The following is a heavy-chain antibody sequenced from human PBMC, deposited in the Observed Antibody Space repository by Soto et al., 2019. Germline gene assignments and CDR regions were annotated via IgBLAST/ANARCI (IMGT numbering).Heavy chain of an antibody. CDR2: IIPILGIA. D-gene: IGHD2-2*01. J-gene: IGHJ4*02. CDR1: GGTFSSYT. Sequence: QVQLVQSGAEVKKPGSSVKVSCKASGGTFSSYTISWVRQAPGQGLEWMGRIIPILGIANYAQKFQGRVTITADKSTSTAYMELSSLRSEDTAVYYCAREAPCSSPRCVFDYWGQGTLVPVSS. CDR3: AREAPCSSPRCVFDY. V-gene: IGHV1-69*08.